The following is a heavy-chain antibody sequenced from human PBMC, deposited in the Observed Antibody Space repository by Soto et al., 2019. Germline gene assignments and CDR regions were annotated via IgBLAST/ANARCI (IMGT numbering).Heavy chain of an antibody. CDR3: ARVSGSYCYGMDV. J-gene: IGHJ6*02. CDR2: IYHSGST. CDR1: GGSISSSNW. V-gene: IGHV4-4*02. Sequence: SETLSLTCAVSGGSISSSNWWSWVRQPPGKGLEWIGEIYHSGSTNYNPSLKSRVTISVDKSKNQFSLKLSSVTAADTVVYYCARVSGSYCYGMDVWGQGTTVTVSS. D-gene: IGHD1-26*01.